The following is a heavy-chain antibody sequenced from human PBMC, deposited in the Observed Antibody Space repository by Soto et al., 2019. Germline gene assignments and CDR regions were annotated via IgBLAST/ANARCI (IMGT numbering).Heavy chain of an antibody. CDR3: ARGVTGGLNDY. CDR1: GYTCTNYV. CDR2: IGAYNGNT. V-gene: IGHV1-18*01. D-gene: IGHD3-16*01. J-gene: IGHJ4*02. Sequence: QVQLVQSGAEVKKPGASVKVSCKASGYTCTNYVITWVRQAPGQGLEWMGWIGAYNGNTNYPQSIQGRVTMSADTSTNTAYMELRSLRSDDTAVYFCARGVTGGLNDYWGQGTLVTVSS.